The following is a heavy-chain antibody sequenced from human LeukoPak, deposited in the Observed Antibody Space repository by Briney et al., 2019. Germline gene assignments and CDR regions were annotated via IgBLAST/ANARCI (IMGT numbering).Heavy chain of an antibody. CDR3: ASAKTYDYGSGTYSDAFDI. V-gene: IGHV1-69*04. CDR1: GATFSRYA. J-gene: IGHJ3*02. D-gene: IGHD3-10*01. CDR2: IIPILGIT. Sequence: SVKVSCKASGATFSRYAMSWVRQAPGQGLEWMGRIIPILGITNYAQKFQGRVTITADKSASTVYMELSNLKSEDTAVYYCASAKTYDYGSGTYSDAFDIWGQGTMVTVSS.